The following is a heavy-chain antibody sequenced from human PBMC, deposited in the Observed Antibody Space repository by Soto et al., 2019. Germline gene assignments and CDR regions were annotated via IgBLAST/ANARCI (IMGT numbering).Heavy chain of an antibody. V-gene: IGHV4-39*02. CDR2: IFYTGTT. Sequence: SETLSLTGSVSGGSISYNSYYWGWIRQPPGKGLEWVGGIFYTGTTYYSPSLKDRVTISVDTSKNSFSLNLTSVTAADTAVYFSARLVVVAPGANVWGQGNLVTVSP. CDR1: GGSISYNSYY. J-gene: IGHJ4*02. D-gene: IGHD2-2*01. CDR3: ARLVVVAPGANV.